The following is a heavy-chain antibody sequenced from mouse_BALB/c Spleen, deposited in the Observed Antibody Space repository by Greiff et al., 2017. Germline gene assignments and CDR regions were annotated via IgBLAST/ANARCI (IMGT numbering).Heavy chain of an antibody. CDR3: ARGEPRRAMDY. CDR1: GFTFSSYA. V-gene: IGHV5-6-5*01. CDR2: ISSGGST. Sequence: DVQLVESGGGLVKPGGSLKLSCAASGFTFSSYAMSWVRQTPEKRLEWVASISSGGSTYYPDSVKGRFTISRDNARNILYLQMSSLRSEDTAMYYCARGEPRRAMDYWGQGTSVTVSS. J-gene: IGHJ4*01.